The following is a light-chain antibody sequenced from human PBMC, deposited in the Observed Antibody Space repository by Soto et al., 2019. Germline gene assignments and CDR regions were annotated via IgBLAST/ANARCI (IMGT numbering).Light chain of an antibody. CDR1: SSNIGSNY. CDR2: SNN. Sequence: QSVLTQPPSASGTPGQRVTISCSGSSSNIGSNYVYWYQQLPGTAPKLLIYSNNQRPSGVPDRFSGSKSDTSASLAISGLQSEDEADYYCAAWDDSLNGQLFGGGTKVTVL. J-gene: IGLJ2*01. V-gene: IGLV1-44*01. CDR3: AAWDDSLNGQL.